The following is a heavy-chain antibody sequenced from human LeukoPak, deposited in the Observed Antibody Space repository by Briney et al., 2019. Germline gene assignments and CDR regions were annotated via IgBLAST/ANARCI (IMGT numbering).Heavy chain of an antibody. V-gene: IGHV4-39*01. Sequence: SETLSLTCTVSGGSISSSSYYWGWIRQPPGKGLEWIGNIYYTGSTYYNPSLRSRVTISVDTSKNQLSLKLISVTAADTVIYYCARHRITGAARGWFDPWGQGTLVTVSS. J-gene: IGHJ5*02. CDR3: ARHRITGAARGWFDP. CDR2: IYYTGST. D-gene: IGHD6-13*01. CDR1: GGSISSSSYY.